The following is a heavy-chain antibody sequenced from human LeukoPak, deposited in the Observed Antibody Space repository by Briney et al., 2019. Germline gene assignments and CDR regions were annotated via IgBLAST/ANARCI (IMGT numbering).Heavy chain of an antibody. CDR1: GGTFSSYA. CDR3: ARAVAYCGGDCYSNYYYMDV. J-gene: IGHJ6*03. Sequence: GSSVKVSCKASGGTFSSYAISWVRQAPGQGLEWMGGIIPIFGTANYAQKFQGRVTITTDESTSTAYMELSSLRSEDTAVYYCARAVAYCGGDCYSNYYYMDVWGKGTTVTVSS. V-gene: IGHV1-69*05. D-gene: IGHD2-21*02. CDR2: IIPIFGTA.